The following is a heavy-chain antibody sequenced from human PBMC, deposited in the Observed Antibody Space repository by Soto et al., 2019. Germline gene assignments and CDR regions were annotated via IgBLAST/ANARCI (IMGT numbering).Heavy chain of an antibody. CDR2: ISAYNGNT. CDR1: GYTFTSYG. D-gene: IGHD2-2*01. Sequence: ASVKVSCKASGYTFTSYGISWVRQAPGQGLEWMGWISAYNGNTNYAQKLQGRVTMTTDTSTSTAYMELRTLRSDDTAVYYCARVQCSSTSCYTSYYYYYCGMDVWGKGIMGTVFS. CDR3: ARVQCSSTSCYTSYYYYYCGMDV. V-gene: IGHV1-18*01. J-gene: IGHJ6*04.